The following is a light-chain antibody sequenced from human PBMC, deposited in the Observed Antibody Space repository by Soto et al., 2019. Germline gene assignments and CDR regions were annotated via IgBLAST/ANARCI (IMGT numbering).Light chain of an antibody. Sequence: DIQMTQSPSTVSGSVGDRVTITCRASQTISSWLAWYQQKPGKAPKLLIYKASTLKSGVPSRFSGSGSGTDFTLTISCLQSEDFATYYCQQYYSYPRTFGQGTKVDI. V-gene: IGKV1-5*03. CDR1: QTISSW. CDR2: KAS. CDR3: QQYYSYPRT. J-gene: IGKJ1*01.